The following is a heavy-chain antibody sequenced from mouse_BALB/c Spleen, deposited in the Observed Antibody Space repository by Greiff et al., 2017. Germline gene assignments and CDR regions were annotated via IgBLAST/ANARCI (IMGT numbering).Heavy chain of an antibody. CDR2: FSCGSSTI. J-gene: IGHJ2*01. CDR1: GFTFSSFG. Sequence: EVKLVESGGGLVQPGGSRKLSCAASGFTFSSFGMHWVRQAPEKGPVWVAYFSCGSSTIYYADTVKGRFTISRDNPKNTLFLQMTSLRSEDTAMYYCARGGYGSGDYRGQGTTLTVSS. D-gene: IGHD1-2*01. CDR3: ARGGYGSGDY. V-gene: IGHV5-17*02.